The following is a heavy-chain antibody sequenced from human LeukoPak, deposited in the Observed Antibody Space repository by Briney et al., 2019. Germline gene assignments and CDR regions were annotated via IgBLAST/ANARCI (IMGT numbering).Heavy chain of an antibody. CDR3: ARPTGDDFWSGHYYYYYMDV. J-gene: IGHJ6*03. CDR1: GFTFSDYY. Sequence: GGSLRLSCAASGFTFSDYYMSWIRQAPGKGLEWVSYISSSGSTIYYADSVKGRFTISRDNAKNSLYLQMNSLRAEDTAVYYCARPTGDDFWSGHYYYYYMDVWGKGTTVTVSS. D-gene: IGHD3-3*01. CDR2: ISSSGSTI. V-gene: IGHV3-11*04.